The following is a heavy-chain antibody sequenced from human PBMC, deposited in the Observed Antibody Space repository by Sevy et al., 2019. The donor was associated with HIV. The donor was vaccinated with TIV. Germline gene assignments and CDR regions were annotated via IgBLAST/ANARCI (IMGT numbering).Heavy chain of an antibody. D-gene: IGHD2-21*01. CDR2: IYYSGST. Sequence: SETLSLTYTVSGGSISSYYWSWIRQPPGKGLEWIGYIYYSGSTNYNPSLKSRVTISVDTSKNQFSLKLSSVTAADTAVYYCARAYCGGDCSYGMDVWGQGTTVTVSS. V-gene: IGHV4-59*01. CDR1: GGSISSYY. J-gene: IGHJ6*02. CDR3: ARAYCGGDCSYGMDV.